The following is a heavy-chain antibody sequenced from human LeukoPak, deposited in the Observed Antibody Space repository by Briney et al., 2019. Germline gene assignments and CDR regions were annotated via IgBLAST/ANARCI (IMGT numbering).Heavy chain of an antibody. CDR2: MYYSGST. V-gene: IGHV4-30-4*01. CDR1: GGSISSGDYY. Sequence: SQTLSLTCTVSGGSISSGDYYWSWIRQPPGKGLEWIAYMYYSGSTYYNPSLKSRVTMSADTSKNQLSLKLSSVTAADTAVYYCARPYYYDSRIDPWGQGTLVTVSS. CDR3: ARPYYYDSRIDP. J-gene: IGHJ5*02. D-gene: IGHD3-22*01.